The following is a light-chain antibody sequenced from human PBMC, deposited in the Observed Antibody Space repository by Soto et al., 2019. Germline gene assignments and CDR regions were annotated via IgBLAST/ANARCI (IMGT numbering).Light chain of an antibody. CDR3: QQYNIWPPWT. J-gene: IGKJ1*01. Sequence: EIVMTQSPATLSVSPGERATLSCRASQSVSSNLAWYQQKPGQAPRLLIYGASTRATGIPARFSGSGSGTESTLTISSLQSEDFAVYYCQQYNIWPPWTFGQGTKVEIK. V-gene: IGKV3-15*01. CDR2: GAS. CDR1: QSVSSN.